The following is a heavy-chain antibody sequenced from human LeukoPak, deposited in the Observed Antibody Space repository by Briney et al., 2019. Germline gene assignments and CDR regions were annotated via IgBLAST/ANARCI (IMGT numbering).Heavy chain of an antibody. J-gene: IGHJ4*02. Sequence: PGGSLRLSCAVSGFTFSDYYMSWIRQAPGKGLEWVSYISSGGSTISHADSVKGRFTISRDNAENSLSLQMNSLRAADTAVYYCAKGAGSGWYSGQTRDYFDYWGQGTLVTVSS. CDR3: AKGAGSGWYSGQTRDYFDY. CDR2: ISSGGSTI. CDR1: GFTFSDYY. D-gene: IGHD6-19*01. V-gene: IGHV3-11*01.